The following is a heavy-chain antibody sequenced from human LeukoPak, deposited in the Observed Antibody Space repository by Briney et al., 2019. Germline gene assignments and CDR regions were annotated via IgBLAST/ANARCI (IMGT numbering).Heavy chain of an antibody. CDR1: GGSISSSSYY. V-gene: IGHV4-39*01. Sequence: PSETLSLTCTVSGGSISSSSYYWGWIRQPPGKGLEWIGSIYYSGSTYYNPSLKSRVTISVDTSKNQFSLKLSSVTAADTAVYYCARLYCSSTSCWLKYNWFDPWGQGTLVTVSS. D-gene: IGHD2-2*01. CDR3: ARLYCSSTSCWLKYNWFDP. J-gene: IGHJ5*02. CDR2: IYYSGST.